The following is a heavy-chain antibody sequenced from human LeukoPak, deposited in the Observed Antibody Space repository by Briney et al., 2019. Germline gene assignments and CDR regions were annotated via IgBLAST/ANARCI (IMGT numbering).Heavy chain of an antibody. CDR1: GGTFSSYA. D-gene: IGHD3-16*01. CDR2: IIPNSGGT. J-gene: IGHJ4*02. CDR3: ARESAQGGFDY. V-gene: IGHV1-69*13. Sequence: SVKVSCKASGGTFSSYAISWVRQAPGQGLEWMGGIIPNSGGTNYAQKFQGRVTITADESTSTAYMELSSLRSEDTAVYYCARESAQGGFDYWGQGTLVTVSS.